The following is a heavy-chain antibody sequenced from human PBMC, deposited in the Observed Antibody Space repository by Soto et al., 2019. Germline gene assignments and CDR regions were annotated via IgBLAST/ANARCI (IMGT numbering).Heavy chain of an antibody. CDR2: ISGSGSSK. D-gene: IGHD3-10*01. J-gene: IGHJ4*02. CDR3: AKFTYYYGSGSYLFDY. V-gene: IGHV3-23*01. CDR1: GFTFSSYA. Sequence: EVQLLESGGGLVQPGGSLRLSCAASGFTFSSYAMSWVRQAQGKGLEWVSAISGSGSSKYYADSVKGRFTISRDHSKNTLYLQMNSLRAEDTAVYYCAKFTYYYGSGSYLFDYWGQGTLVTVSS.